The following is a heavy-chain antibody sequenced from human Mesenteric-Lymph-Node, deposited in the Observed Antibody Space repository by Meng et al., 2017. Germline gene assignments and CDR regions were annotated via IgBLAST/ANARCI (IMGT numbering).Heavy chain of an antibody. V-gene: IGHV4-34*01. D-gene: IGHD3-10*01. CDR2: TNHSGST. CDR1: GGSFSGYY. Sequence: SELLSPTCAVYGGSFSGYYWSWIRQPPRKGLEWIGETNHSGSTNYNPCLKSRVTISVDKSNNQYYLTLSSVTAANSAIYYCAIRKESPGDWYFDLWGRGTLVTVSS. J-gene: IGHJ2*01. CDR3: AIRKESPGDWYFDL.